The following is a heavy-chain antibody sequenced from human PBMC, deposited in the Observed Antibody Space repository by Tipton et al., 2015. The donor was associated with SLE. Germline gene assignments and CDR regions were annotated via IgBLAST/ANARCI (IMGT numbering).Heavy chain of an antibody. D-gene: IGHD3-22*01. CDR3: DTKGGYYPRGYYYGMDV. CDR2: ISGSGGST. V-gene: IGHV3-23*04. Sequence: QLVQSGGGVVQPGRSLRLSCAASGFTFSSYWMHWVRQAPGKGLEWVSAISGSGGSTYYADSVKGRFTISRDNSKNTLYLQMNSLRAEDTAVYYCDTKGGYYPRGYYYGMDVWGQGTTVTVSS. CDR1: GFTFSSYW. J-gene: IGHJ6*02.